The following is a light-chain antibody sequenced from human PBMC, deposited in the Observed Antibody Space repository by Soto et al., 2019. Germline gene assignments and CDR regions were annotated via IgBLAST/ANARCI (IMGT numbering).Light chain of an antibody. CDR2: AAS. CDR1: QSISSY. V-gene: IGKV1-39*01. J-gene: IGKJ4*02. CDR3: QQCYSTLMLK. Sequence: DIQMTQSPSSLSASVGDRVTITCRASQSISSYLNWYQQKPGKAPKLLIYAASSLQSGVPSRFSGSGSGTDFTLTISILQPEDFATYYCQQCYSTLMLKCGGGTKVDIK.